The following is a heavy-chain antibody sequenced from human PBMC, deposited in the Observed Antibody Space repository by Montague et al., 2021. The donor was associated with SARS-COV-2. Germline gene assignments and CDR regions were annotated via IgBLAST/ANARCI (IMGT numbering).Heavy chain of an antibody. Sequence: SETLSLTRALSGGSISSREWWSWVRQPPGKGLEWIGEIHQSESGXTNXNPSLKSRVTISIDQSKNYFSLNLTSMPAADTAVYYCGGTWVYFSPVDVWGQGTTVIVSS. J-gene: IGHJ6*02. CDR3: GGTWVYFSPVDV. D-gene: IGHD3-3*01. CDR2: IHQSESGXT. CDR1: GGSISSREW. V-gene: IGHV4-4*02.